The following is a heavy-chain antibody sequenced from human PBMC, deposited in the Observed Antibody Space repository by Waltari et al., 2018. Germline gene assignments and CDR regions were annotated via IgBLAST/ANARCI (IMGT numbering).Heavy chain of an antibody. J-gene: IGHJ4*02. CDR2: INSEGSLI. CDR1: GFTFNTYW. V-gene: IGHV3-74*01. D-gene: IGHD3-10*01. CDR3: ARGGGSLDY. Sequence: EVQLVESGGVLVRPGGSLRLPCPASGFTFNTYWTHWVRQAPGKGRVWVERINSEGSLISYAASVKGRFTISRDNAKNTLYLQMNSLRAEDTAVYYCARGGGSLDYWGQGTQVTVSS.